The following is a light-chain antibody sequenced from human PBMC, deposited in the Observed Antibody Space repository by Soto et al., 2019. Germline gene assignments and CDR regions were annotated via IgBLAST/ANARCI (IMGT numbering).Light chain of an antibody. J-gene: IGKJ1*01. CDR2: GAS. V-gene: IGKV3-20*01. Sequence: EIVLTQSPGPLSLSPGERATLSCMSSQSVSNNYLAWYQQKPGQAPSLLIFGASNRAPDIPDRFSGSGSGTDCTLTISRLEPEDVAVYFCQQYGSSVKTLCQGTNVDIK. CDR1: QSVSNNY. CDR3: QQYGSSVKT.